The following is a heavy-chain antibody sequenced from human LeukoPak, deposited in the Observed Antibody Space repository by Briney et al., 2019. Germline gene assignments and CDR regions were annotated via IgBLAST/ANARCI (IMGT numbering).Heavy chain of an antibody. V-gene: IGHV4-34*01. CDR1: GGSFSGYY. J-gene: IGHJ4*02. CDR2: INHSGST. CDR3: ARGFIVATIGFDY. D-gene: IGHD5-12*01. Sequence: SETLSLTCAVYGGSFSGYYWSWIRQPPGKGLEWIGEINHSGSTNYNPSLKSRVTISVDTSKNQFSLKLSSVTAADTAVYYCARGFIVATIGFDYWGQGTLVTVSS.